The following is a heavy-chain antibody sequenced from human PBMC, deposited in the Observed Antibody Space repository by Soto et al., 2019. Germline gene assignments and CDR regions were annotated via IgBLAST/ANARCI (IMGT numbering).Heavy chain of an antibody. CDR1: GGSFNTYT. CDR2: IIPVLGIP. Sequence: QVQLVQSGAEMKKPGSSVKVSCKTPGGSFNTYTLSWVRQAPGQGLEWMGRIIPVLGIPDYAQKFQDRVTITADKSTSTAFMVLSSLRSEDTAVYYCAREFPPYNWDDHPSSAAYYFDYWGQGTLVTVSS. J-gene: IGHJ4*02. CDR3: AREFPPYNWDDHPSSAAYYFDY. D-gene: IGHD1-1*01. V-gene: IGHV1-69*08.